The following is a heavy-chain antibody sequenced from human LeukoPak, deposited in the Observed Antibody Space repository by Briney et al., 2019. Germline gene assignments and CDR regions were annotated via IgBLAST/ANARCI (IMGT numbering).Heavy chain of an antibody. D-gene: IGHD4-17*01. Sequence: GASVKVSCKASGYTFTNYAIHWVRQAPGQRLEWMGWINAGNGDTKYSQKFQGRVTITRDTSASTAYMDLSSLRSEDTAVYYCARDRATTVTTWNHRIKYYFDYWGQGTLVTVSS. V-gene: IGHV1-3*01. CDR2: INAGNGDT. CDR1: GYTFTNYA. CDR3: ARDRATTVTTWNHRIKYYFDY. J-gene: IGHJ4*02.